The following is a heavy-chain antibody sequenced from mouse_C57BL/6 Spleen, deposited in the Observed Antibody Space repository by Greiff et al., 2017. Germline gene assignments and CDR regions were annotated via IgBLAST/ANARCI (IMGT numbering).Heavy chain of an antibody. CDR3: ARSGIFITTVVARYYFDY. Sequence: QVQLKQPGAELVMPGASVKLSCKASGYTFTSYWMHWVKQRPGQGLEWIGEIDPSDSYTNYNQKFKGKSTLTVDKSSSTAYMQLSSLTSEDSAVYYCARSGIFITTVVARYYFDYWGQGTSVTVSS. CDR1: GYTFTSYW. J-gene: IGHJ4*01. D-gene: IGHD1-1*01. CDR2: IDPSDSYT. V-gene: IGHV1-69*01.